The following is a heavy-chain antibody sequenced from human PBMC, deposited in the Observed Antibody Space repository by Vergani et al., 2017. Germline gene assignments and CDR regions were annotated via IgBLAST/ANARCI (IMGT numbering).Heavy chain of an antibody. D-gene: IGHD2/OR15-2a*01. CDR2: IYYSGST. CDR3: ARARGSTRFSMAYYYMDV. Sequence: QVQLQESGPGLVKPSETLSLTCTVSGGSISSYYWSWIRQPPGKGLEWIGYIYYSGSTNYNPSLKSRVTLSVDTSKNQFSLKLSSVTAADTAVYYCARARGSTRFSMAYYYMDVWGKGTTVTVSS. V-gene: IGHV4-59*01. J-gene: IGHJ6*03. CDR1: GGSISSYY.